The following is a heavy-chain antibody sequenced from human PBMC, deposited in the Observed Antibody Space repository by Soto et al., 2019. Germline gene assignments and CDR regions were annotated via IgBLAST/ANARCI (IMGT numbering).Heavy chain of an antibody. Sequence: QVQLVESGGGVVQPGNSLRLSCAGSGFPFSAEAMHWVRQAPGKGLEWVAAISYDGNNKNHADSVKGRFTVSRDNSKNTLYLQIYSLRPEDTAVYYCARDYSSGWCLDYWGQGSLVTVFS. D-gene: IGHD6-13*01. J-gene: IGHJ4*02. CDR3: ARDYSSGWCLDY. CDR2: ISYDGNNK. CDR1: GFPFSAEA. V-gene: IGHV3-30-3*01.